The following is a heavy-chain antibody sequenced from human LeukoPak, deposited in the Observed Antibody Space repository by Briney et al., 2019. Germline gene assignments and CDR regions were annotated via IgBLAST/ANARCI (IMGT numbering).Heavy chain of an antibody. D-gene: IGHD3-16*01. V-gene: IGHV4-39*07. CDR1: GGSISSGGYY. J-gene: IGHJ4*02. CDR3: ATLSGSYDYFDY. Sequence: PSETLSLTCTVSGGSISSGGYYWSWIRQHPGKGLEWIGNIFYNGSTYYNPSLKSRVTMSVDTSKNQFSLTLTSVTAADTAVYYCATLSGSYDYFDYWGQGTLVTVSS. CDR2: IFYNGST.